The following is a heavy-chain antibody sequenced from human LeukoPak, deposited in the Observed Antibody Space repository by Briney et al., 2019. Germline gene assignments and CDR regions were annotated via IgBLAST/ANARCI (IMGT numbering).Heavy chain of an antibody. Sequence: VASVKVSCKASGGTFSNYSISWLRQAPGQGLEWMERIIPFIGIANYEQKFQGRVTITADKSTNTAYLELSSVRSEDTAVYYCARVEHYYNSSGVLYYWGEGTLVTVSS. CDR1: GGTFSNYS. D-gene: IGHD3-22*01. CDR2: IIPFIGIA. J-gene: IGHJ4*02. CDR3: ARVEHYYNSSGVLYY. V-gene: IGHV1-69*04.